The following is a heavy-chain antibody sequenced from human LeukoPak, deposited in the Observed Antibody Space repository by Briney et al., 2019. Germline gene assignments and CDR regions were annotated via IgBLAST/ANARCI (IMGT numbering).Heavy chain of an antibody. V-gene: IGHV3-30*04. J-gene: IGHJ4*02. CDR1: GFTFSSYA. Sequence: PGGSLRLSCAASGFTFSSYAMHWVRQAPGKGLEWVAVISYDGSNKYYADSVKGRFTISRDNSKNTLYLQMNSLRAEDTAVYYCARASPREYYFDYWAREPWSPSPQ. CDR3: ARASPREYYFDY. CDR2: ISYDGSNK.